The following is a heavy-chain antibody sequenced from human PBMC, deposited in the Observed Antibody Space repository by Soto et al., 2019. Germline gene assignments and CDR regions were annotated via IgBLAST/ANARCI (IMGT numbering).Heavy chain of an antibody. CDR3: ARDFHYYDSSGMSDVFEI. V-gene: IGHV1-8*01. CDR1: GYTFTSYD. Sequence: QVQLVQSGAEVKKPGASVKVSCKASGYTFTSYDINWVRQATGQGLEWVGWMNPNNGYRGYAQKFQGRVTMTRNTSISTAYMELSSLRSEDTAVYYCARDFHYYDSSGMSDVFEIWGQGTMVTVSS. J-gene: IGHJ3*02. D-gene: IGHD3-22*01. CDR2: MNPNNGYR.